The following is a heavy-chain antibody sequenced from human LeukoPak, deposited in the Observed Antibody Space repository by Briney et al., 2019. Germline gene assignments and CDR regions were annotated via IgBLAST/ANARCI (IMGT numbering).Heavy chain of an antibody. Sequence: PGGSLRLSCAASGFIFSNYALIWVRQAPGKGLEWVSSITGSGDETFYAASVRGRFSLSRDNSKNMLYLQMYSLGAEDTAIYYCAKGAAAGLVDWFDPWGQETLVTVSS. CDR1: GFIFSNYA. CDR2: ITGSGDET. D-gene: IGHD6-13*01. V-gene: IGHV3-23*01. CDR3: AKGAAAGLVDWFDP. J-gene: IGHJ5*02.